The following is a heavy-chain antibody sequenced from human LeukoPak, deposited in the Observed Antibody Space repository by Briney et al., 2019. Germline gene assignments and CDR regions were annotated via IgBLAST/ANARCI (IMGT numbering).Heavy chain of an antibody. J-gene: IGHJ5*02. Sequence: ASVKVSCKASGYTFTSYGISWVRQAPGQGLEWMGWISAYNGNTNYAQKLQGRVTMTTDTSTSTAYMELRSLRSDDTAVYYCARGYGRITIFGVVANNWFDPWGQGTLVTVSS. CDR2: ISAYNGNT. D-gene: IGHD3-3*01. V-gene: IGHV1-18*01. CDR3: ARGYGRITIFGVVANNWFDP. CDR1: GYTFTSYG.